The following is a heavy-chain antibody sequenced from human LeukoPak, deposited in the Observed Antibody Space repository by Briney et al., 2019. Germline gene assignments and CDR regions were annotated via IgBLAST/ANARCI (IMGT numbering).Heavy chain of an antibody. CDR1: GGSISSGSYY. Sequence: SETLSLTCTVSGGSISSGSYYWSWIRQPAGKGLEWIGRIHRSGSTAYNPSVKSRVTISVDTSKNQFSLKLNSVTAADTAVYYCASGGFLVQNHFDPWGQGTLVTVSS. CDR2: IHRSGST. D-gene: IGHD3-3*01. CDR3: ASGGFLVQNHFDP. J-gene: IGHJ5*02. V-gene: IGHV4-61*02.